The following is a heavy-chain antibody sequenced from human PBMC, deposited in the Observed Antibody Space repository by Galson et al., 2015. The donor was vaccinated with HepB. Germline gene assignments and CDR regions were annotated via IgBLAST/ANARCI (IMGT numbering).Heavy chain of an antibody. D-gene: IGHD3-9*01. Sequence: SLRLSCAASGFSFSTYAMHWVCQAPGKGLEWVAVISYDGSNKYYADSVKGRFTTSRDNSKNTLYLQMNSLRTEDTAVYYCARDQNYDILTGYSTFDYWGQGTLVTVSS. CDR2: ISYDGSNK. CDR3: ARDQNYDILTGYSTFDY. V-gene: IGHV3-30*04. J-gene: IGHJ4*02. CDR1: GFSFSTYA.